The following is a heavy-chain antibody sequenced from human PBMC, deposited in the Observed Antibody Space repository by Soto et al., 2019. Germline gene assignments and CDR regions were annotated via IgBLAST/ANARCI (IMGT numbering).Heavy chain of an antibody. Sequence: ASVKVSCKVSGYTLTELSMHWVRQAPGKGLEWMGGFDPEDGETIYAQKFQGRVTMTEDTSTDTAYMELSSLRSEDTAVYYCAILRRGFVVVPAAIEYYYYYMDVWGKGTTVTVSS. CDR1: GYTLTELS. D-gene: IGHD2-2*01. V-gene: IGHV1-24*01. J-gene: IGHJ6*03. CDR2: FDPEDGET. CDR3: AILRRGFVVVPAAIEYYYYYMDV.